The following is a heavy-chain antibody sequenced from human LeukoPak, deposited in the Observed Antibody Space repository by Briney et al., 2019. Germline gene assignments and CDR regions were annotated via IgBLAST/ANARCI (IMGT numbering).Heavy chain of an antibody. CDR3: ARAVVRRWLQPYYFDY. J-gene: IGHJ4*02. V-gene: IGHV3-23*01. D-gene: IGHD5-24*01. CDR1: GFTFNSYA. Sequence: GGSLRLSCVASGFTFNSYAMSWVRQAPGKGLEWVSGISGNGGNIYYADSVKGRFTISRDNSKNTLYLQMNSLRAEDTAVYYCARAVVRRWLQPYYFDYWGQGTLVTVSS. CDR2: ISGNGGNI.